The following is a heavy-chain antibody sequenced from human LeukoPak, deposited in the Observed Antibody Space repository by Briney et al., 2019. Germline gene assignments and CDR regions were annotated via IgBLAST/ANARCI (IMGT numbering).Heavy chain of an antibody. Sequence: PSETLSLTCTVSGYSISSGYYWGWIRQPPGKGLEWIGSIYHSGSTYYNPSLKSRVTISVDTSKNQFSLKLSSVTAADTAVYYCARLDSSGYLRYFDYWGQGTLVTVSS. J-gene: IGHJ4*02. D-gene: IGHD3-22*01. CDR1: GYSISSGYY. V-gene: IGHV4-38-2*02. CDR2: IYHSGST. CDR3: ARLDSSGYLRYFDY.